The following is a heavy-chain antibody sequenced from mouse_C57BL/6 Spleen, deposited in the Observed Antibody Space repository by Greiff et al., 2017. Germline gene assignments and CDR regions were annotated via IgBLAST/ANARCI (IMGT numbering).Heavy chain of an antibody. CDR1: GYTFTSYW. D-gene: IGHD1-1*01. V-gene: IGHV1-53*01. J-gene: IGHJ4*01. Sequence: VQLQQPGTELVKPGASVKLSCKASGYTFTSYWMHWVKQRPGQGLEWIGNINPSNGGTNSNEKFKSKAPLTVDKSSSAAYMHLRSLTSEDSAVYYCAIYYYGSSYDAMDYWGQGTSVTVSA. CDR3: AIYYYGSSYDAMDY. CDR2: INPSNGGT.